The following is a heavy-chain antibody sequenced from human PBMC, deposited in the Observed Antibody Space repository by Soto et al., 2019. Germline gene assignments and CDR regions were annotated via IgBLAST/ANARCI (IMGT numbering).Heavy chain of an antibody. J-gene: IGHJ6*02. CDR2: ISWNSGSI. D-gene: IGHD6-19*01. V-gene: IGHV3-9*01. CDR1: GFTFDDYA. Sequence: HPGGSLRLSCAASGFTFDDYAMHWVRQAPGKGLEWVSGISWNSGSIGYADSVKGRFTISRDNAKNSLYLQMNSLRAEDTALYYCAKDRGDSSGWYSDYYYGMDVWGQGTTVTVSS. CDR3: AKDRGDSSGWYSDYYYGMDV.